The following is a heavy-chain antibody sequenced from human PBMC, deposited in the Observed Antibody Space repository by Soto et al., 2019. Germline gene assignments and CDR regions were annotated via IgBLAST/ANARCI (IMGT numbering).Heavy chain of an antibody. Sequence: QVQLVESGGGLVKPGGSLRLSCAASGFTFSNYYMSWIRHVPGKGLEWLSYISITSSHIDYADSVKGRFTISRDNAKSSLYLEMNNPRAEDTGVYYCARDGMMTPDYFDYWGQGTLVTVSS. CDR2: ISITSSHI. CDR3: ARDGMMTPDYFDY. D-gene: IGHD4-4*01. V-gene: IGHV3-11*06. CDR1: GFTFSNYY. J-gene: IGHJ4*02.